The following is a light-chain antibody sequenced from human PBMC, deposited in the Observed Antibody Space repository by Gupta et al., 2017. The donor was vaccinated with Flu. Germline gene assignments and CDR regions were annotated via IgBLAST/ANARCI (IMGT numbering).Light chain of an antibody. CDR1: NSNIGSNS. V-gene: IGLV1-44*01. CDR3: AAWDGAVDGIL. CDR2: SDD. Sequence: SLLPPPPSASGTPGQRVAISCSGSNSNIGSNSVNWYQQLPGRAPKLLIHSDDQRPSGVPERFSGAKSASAAAVAISGLQTEDEADYYCAAWDGAVDGILFGGGTKLTVL. J-gene: IGLJ2*01.